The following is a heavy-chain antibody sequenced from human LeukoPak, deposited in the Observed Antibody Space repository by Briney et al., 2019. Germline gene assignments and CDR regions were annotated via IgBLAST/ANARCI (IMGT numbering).Heavy chain of an antibody. D-gene: IGHD3-10*01. CDR1: GFTFSSYS. Sequence: PGGSLRLSCAASGFTFSSYSMNWVRQAPGKGLEWVSSISSSSSYIYYADSVKGRFTISRDNAKNSLYLQMNSLRAEDTAVYYCARVGMVRGVILEDYWGQGTLVTVSS. CDR2: ISSSSSYI. J-gene: IGHJ4*02. CDR3: ARVGMVRGVILEDY. V-gene: IGHV3-21*01.